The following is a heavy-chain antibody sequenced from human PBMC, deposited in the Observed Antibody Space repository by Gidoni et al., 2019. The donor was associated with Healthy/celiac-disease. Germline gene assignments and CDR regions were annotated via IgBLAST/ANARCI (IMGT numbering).Heavy chain of an antibody. V-gene: IGHV3-9*01. CDR3: AKDTQDIVATSGAFDI. Sequence: EVQLVESGGGLVQPGRSLRLSCAASGFTFADYAMHWVRQAPGKGLGWVSGISWNSGSIGYADSVKGRFTISRDNAKNSLYLQMNSLRAEDTALYYCAKDTQDIVATSGAFDIWGQGTMVTVSS. J-gene: IGHJ3*02. CDR1: GFTFADYA. CDR2: ISWNSGSI. D-gene: IGHD5-12*01.